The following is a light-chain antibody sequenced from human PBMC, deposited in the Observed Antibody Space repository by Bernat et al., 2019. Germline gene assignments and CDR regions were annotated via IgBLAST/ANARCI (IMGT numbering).Light chain of an antibody. CDR2: AAS. CDR3: QQLNSYPRP. J-gene: IGKJ5*01. Sequence: DIQLTQSPSFLSASVGDRVTITCRASQGISSYLAWYQQKPGKAPKLLIYAASTLQSGVPSRFSGSGSGTEFTLTISSLQPEDFATYYCQQLNSYPRPFGQGTRLELK. V-gene: IGKV1-9*01. CDR1: QGISSY.